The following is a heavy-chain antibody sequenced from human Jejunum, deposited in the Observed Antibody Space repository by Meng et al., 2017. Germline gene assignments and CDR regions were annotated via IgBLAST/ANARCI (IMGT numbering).Heavy chain of an antibody. Sequence: QVPLVGSSCAMVPPVMDPSTHRPASASGFKASGMHWSRCAPEKGLQWVDIITLDGTDEVYADSGKSRFTISRENYKNTGDLQMNSLRHAVTYVYYCARAAPELGDLDSWGKATLVTVSS. CDR3: ARAAPELGDLDS. V-gene: IGHV3-30*05. CDR2: ITLDGTDE. D-gene: IGHD3-16*01. CDR1: ASGFKASG. J-gene: IGHJ5*01.